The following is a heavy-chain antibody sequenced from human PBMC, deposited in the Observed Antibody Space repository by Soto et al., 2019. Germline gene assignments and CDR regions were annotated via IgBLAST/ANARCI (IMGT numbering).Heavy chain of an antibody. J-gene: IGHJ4*02. D-gene: IGHD2-21*01. CDR2: INAGNWNT. CDR1: GYTFTSYA. Sequence: ASVKVSCKASGYTFTSYAMHWVRQAPGQRLEWMGWINAGNWNTKYSQKFQGRVTITRDTSASTAYMELSGLRSEDTAMYYCAAETYPGGECCHFDDWGQGTVVTVSS. V-gene: IGHV1-3*01. CDR3: AAETYPGGECCHFDD.